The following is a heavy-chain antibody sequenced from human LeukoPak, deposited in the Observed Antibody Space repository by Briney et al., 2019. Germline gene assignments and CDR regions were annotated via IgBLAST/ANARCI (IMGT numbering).Heavy chain of an antibody. CDR3: ARDYPIYYYDSSGYTAKYFQH. J-gene: IGHJ1*01. Sequence: ASVKVSCKASGDTFTGYYMHWVRQAPGQGLEWMGWINPNSGGTNYAQKCQGRVTMTRDPSISTAYMELSRLRSDDTAVYYCARDYPIYYYDSSGYTAKYFQHWGQGTLVTVSS. CDR1: GDTFTGYY. CDR2: INPNSGGT. V-gene: IGHV1-2*02. D-gene: IGHD3-22*01.